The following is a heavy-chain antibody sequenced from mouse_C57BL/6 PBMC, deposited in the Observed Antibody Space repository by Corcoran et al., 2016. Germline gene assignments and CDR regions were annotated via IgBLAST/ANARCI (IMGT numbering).Heavy chain of an antibody. D-gene: IGHD1-1*01. V-gene: IGHV1-81*01. CDR1: GYTFTSYG. CDR2: IYPRSGNT. J-gene: IGHJ3*01. CDR3: ARPLNYYGSSPWFAY. Sequence: QVQLQQSGAELARPVASVKLSCKASGYTFTSYGISWVTPRTGQGLEWIGEIYPRSGNTYYNEKFKGTATLTADKSSSTAYMELRSLTSEDSAVYFCARPLNYYGSSPWFAYWGQGTLVTVSA.